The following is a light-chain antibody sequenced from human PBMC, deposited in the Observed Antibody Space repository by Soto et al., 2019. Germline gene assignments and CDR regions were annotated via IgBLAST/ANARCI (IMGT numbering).Light chain of an antibody. CDR1: TSNIGSNT. CDR2: NNN. Sequence: QAVVTQPPSASGTPGQRVTISCSGSTSNIGSNTVNWYQQLPGTAPKLLIYNNNQRPSGVPDRFSGSKSGTSASLAISGLQSEDEADYYCSAWDDSLNGYVFGTGTKLTVL. V-gene: IGLV1-44*01. J-gene: IGLJ1*01. CDR3: SAWDDSLNGYV.